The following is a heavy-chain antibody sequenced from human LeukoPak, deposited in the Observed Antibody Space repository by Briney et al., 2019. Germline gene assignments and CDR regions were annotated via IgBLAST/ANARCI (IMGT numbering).Heavy chain of an antibody. V-gene: IGHV1-2*02. CDR1: GYTFTAYY. Sequence: ASVKVSCKASGYTFTAYYIHSVRQAPGQGLEWMGWISPNSGGTNYAQKFQDRVTMTRDTPINTAFLELSRLSSDDTAVYSCARSWRSYDSSDCFDYWGQGTLVTVSS. J-gene: IGHJ4*02. D-gene: IGHD3-22*01. CDR3: ARSWRSYDSSDCFDY. CDR2: ISPNSGGT.